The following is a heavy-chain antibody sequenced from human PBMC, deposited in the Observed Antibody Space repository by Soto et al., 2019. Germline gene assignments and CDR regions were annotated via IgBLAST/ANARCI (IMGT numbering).Heavy chain of an antibody. D-gene: IGHD3-22*01. CDR2: IKSKTDGGTT. J-gene: IGHJ3*02. Sequence: GGSLRLSCAASGFTFSNAWMNWVRQAPGKGLEWVGRIKSKTDGGTTDYAAPVKGRFTISRDDSKNTLYLQMNSLKTEDTAVYYCFSMIVVGYAFDIWGQGTMVTVSS. CDR3: FSMIVVGYAFDI. CDR1: GFTFSNAW. V-gene: IGHV3-15*07.